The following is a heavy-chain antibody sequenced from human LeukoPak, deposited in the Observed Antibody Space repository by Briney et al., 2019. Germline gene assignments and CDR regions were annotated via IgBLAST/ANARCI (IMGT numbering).Heavy chain of an antibody. CDR3: ARVWSGSYYSAFDI. Sequence: GGSLRLSCAASGFTFSSYTMTWVRQAPGKGLEWVSGISGSGDSTYYADSMKGRFTISRDNAKNSLYLQMNSLRAEDTAVYYCARVWSGSYYSAFDIWGQGTMVTVSS. J-gene: IGHJ3*02. D-gene: IGHD1-26*01. V-gene: IGHV3-23*01. CDR1: GFTFSSYT. CDR2: ISGSGDST.